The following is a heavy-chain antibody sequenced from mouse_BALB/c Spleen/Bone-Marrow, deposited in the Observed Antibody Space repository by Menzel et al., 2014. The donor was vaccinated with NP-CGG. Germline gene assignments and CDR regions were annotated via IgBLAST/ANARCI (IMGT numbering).Heavy chain of an antibody. CDR1: GYTFTNYY. CDR3: AREADWNFDY. D-gene: IGHD2-13*01. Sequence: QVQLQQSGPELVKPGASVRISCKASGYTFTNYYIHWVKQMPGQGLEWTGWIYPGNVNSKYNEKFKGKATLTADKSSSTAYMQLSSLTSEDSAVYFCAREADWNFDYWGQGTPLTVSS. V-gene: IGHV1S56*01. CDR2: IYPGNVNS. J-gene: IGHJ2*01.